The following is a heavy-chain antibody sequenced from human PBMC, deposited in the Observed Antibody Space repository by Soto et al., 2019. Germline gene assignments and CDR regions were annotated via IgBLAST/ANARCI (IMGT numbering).Heavy chain of an antibody. V-gene: IGHV1-18*01. CDR1: GYTFTSYG. D-gene: IGHD2-2*01. Sequence: ASVKVSCKASGYTFTSYGISWVLQAPGQGLEWMGWISAYNGNTNYAQKLQGRVTMTTDTSTSTAYMELRSLRSDDTAVYYCARDRDIVVVPAANINWFDPWGQGTLVTVSS. CDR3: ARDRDIVVVPAANINWFDP. J-gene: IGHJ5*02. CDR2: ISAYNGNT.